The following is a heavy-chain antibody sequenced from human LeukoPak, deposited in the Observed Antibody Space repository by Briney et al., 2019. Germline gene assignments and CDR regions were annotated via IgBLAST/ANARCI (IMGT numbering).Heavy chain of an antibody. V-gene: IGHV1-2*02. D-gene: IGHD2-15*01. CDR2: SNPNSGGT. J-gene: IGHJ6*03. Sequence: RWASVKVSCKASGYTFADYYMHWVRQAPGQGLEWMGWSNPNSGGTKYPQKFQGRVTMTTDTSISTAYMELTRLTSADTAAYYCARGGSPTLPYTYYQSYYMDVCGKGTTLTVS. CDR3: ARGGSPTLPYTYYQSYYMDV. CDR1: GYTFADYY.